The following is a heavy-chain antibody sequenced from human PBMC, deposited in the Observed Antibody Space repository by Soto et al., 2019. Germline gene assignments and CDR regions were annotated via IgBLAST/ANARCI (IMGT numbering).Heavy chain of an antibody. Sequence: ETLSLACAVYGGSFSDYYWSWIRQLPGKGLEWIGEINHSGSTNYNPSLKSRVTISVDTSKNQFSLKLTSVTAADSAVYYCARGFVPVAMLDVWGKGTTVTAPQ. CDR2: INHSGST. CDR1: GGSFSDYY. V-gene: IGHV4-34*01. D-gene: IGHD2-2*01. J-gene: IGHJ6*04. CDR3: ARGFVPVAMLDV.